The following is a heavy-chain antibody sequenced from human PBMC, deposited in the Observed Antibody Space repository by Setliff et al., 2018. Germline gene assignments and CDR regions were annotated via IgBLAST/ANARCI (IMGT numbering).Heavy chain of an antibody. Sequence: PGGSLRLSCVASGFTFRNYEMNWVRQAPGKGLEWVSHIRISGGVKYYTDSVKGRFTFSRDNAKNSLYLQMNSLRAEDTAVYYCARAAANGGHDPFDIWGQGTMVTVSS. CDR2: IRISGGVK. J-gene: IGHJ3*02. D-gene: IGHD6-25*01. CDR1: GFTFRNYE. CDR3: ARAAANGGHDPFDI. V-gene: IGHV3-48*03.